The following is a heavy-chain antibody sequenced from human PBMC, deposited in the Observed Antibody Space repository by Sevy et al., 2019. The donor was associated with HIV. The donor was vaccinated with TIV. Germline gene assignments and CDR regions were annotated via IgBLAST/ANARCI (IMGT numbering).Heavy chain of an antibody. CDR1: GFTFSSYW. V-gene: IGHV3-7*04. CDR3: ARGKAMVRGTYYFDY. D-gene: IGHD3-10*01. J-gene: IGHJ4*02. Sequence: GGSLRLSCAASGFTFSSYWMSWVRQAPGKGLEWVANIKQDGSEKYYVDSVKGRFTISRDNAKNSRYLQMNSLRAEDTAVYYCARGKAMVRGTYYFDYWGQGTLVTVSS. CDR2: IKQDGSEK.